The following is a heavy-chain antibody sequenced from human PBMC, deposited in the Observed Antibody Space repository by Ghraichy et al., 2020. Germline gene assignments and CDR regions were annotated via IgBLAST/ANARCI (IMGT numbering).Heavy chain of an antibody. D-gene: IGHD3-16*01. CDR1: GFTFSSYA. Sequence: GESLNISCAASGFTFSSYAMRWVRQAPGKGLEWVSTITGSDSTYYAVSVKGRFTISRDNSKNTLYLQMNSLRAEDTATYYCAKGYAKGVFAYDIWGQGTMVAVSS. CDR3: AKGYAKGVFAYDI. CDR2: ITGSDST. J-gene: IGHJ3*02. V-gene: IGHV3-23*01.